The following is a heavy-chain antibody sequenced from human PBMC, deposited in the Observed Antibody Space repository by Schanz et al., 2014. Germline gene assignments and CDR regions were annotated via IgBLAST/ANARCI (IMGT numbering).Heavy chain of an antibody. CDR1: GLIFSNYA. CDR2: LSEGGGGT. CDR3: AKSLESCPGGRCSRGYFDY. V-gene: IGHV3-23*04. Sequence: VQLVESGGGLVQPGGSLKLSCAASGLIFSNYAMSWVRQAPGKGLEWVSALSEGGGGTHYADSVRGRFTISSDSSKNTLYLQMSSLRADDTAVYYCAKSLESCPGGRCSRGYFDYWGQGTLVTVSS. D-gene: IGHD2-8*02. J-gene: IGHJ4*02.